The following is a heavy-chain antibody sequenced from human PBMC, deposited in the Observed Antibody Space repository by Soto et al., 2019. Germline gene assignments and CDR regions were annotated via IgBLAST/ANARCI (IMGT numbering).Heavy chain of an antibody. CDR1: VGPLIGYY. CDR3: ARIGLELRGFDY. CDR2: INHSGST. Sequence: QVQLQQWGAGLLRLSETLSLTWAVLVGPLIGYYWTWIRQPPGRGLEWIGEINHSGSTNYNPSLKSRVTISVDTSKNQFSLKLSSVTAADTAVYYCARIGLELRGFDYWGQGTLVTVSS. J-gene: IGHJ4*02. D-gene: IGHD1-7*01. V-gene: IGHV4-34*01.